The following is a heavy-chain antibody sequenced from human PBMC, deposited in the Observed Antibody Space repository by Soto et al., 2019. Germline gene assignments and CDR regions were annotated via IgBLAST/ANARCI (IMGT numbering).Heavy chain of an antibody. V-gene: IGHV1-69*12. J-gene: IGHJ5*02. Sequence: QVQLVQSGAEVKKPGSSVKVSCKASGGTFSIYAISWVRQAPGQGLEWMGGIIPIFGTANYAQKFQGRVTITADESTSTAYMELSRLRAEDTAVYYCARDPPTATARSNWFDPWGKGTLVTVSS. CDR1: GGTFSIYA. CDR3: ARDPPTATARSNWFDP. CDR2: IIPIFGTA. D-gene: IGHD5-18*01.